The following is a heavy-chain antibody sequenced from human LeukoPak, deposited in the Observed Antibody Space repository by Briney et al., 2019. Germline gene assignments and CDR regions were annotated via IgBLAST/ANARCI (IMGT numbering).Heavy chain of an antibody. CDR2: ISTYNDNT. J-gene: IGHJ4*02. V-gene: IGHV1-18*01. CDR3: ASGGYCSGGSCYEGSFAY. D-gene: IGHD2-15*01. CDR1: G. Sequence: GINWVRQAPGQGLEWMGWISTYNDNTNYAQKLQGRVTMTTDTSTSTAYMELRSLRYEDTAVYYCASGGYCSGGSCYEGSFAYWGQGTLVTVSS.